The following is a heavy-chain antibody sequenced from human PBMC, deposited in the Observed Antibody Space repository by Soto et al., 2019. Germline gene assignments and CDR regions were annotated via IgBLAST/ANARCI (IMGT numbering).Heavy chain of an antibody. J-gene: IGHJ4*02. CDR3: ARSIGVVTALDY. CDR2: INADNGNT. CDR1: GYTFTSYA. D-gene: IGHD2-21*02. V-gene: IGHV1-3*05. Sequence: QVQLVQSGAEEKKPGASVKVSCKASGYTFTSYAMHWVLQAPGHRLEWMGWINADNGNTKYSQKFQGRVTITRDTSASTAYIELSSLRSEDTAVYYCARSIGVVTALDYWGQGTLGTVSS.